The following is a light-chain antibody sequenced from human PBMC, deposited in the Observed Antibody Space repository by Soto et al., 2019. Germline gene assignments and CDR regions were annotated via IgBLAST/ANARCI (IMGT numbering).Light chain of an antibody. CDR2: DVN. J-gene: IGLJ1*01. Sequence: QSVLTQPGSVSGCPGQSISISCTGTGNDVGGYTFVSWYQQHPDKVPKLVIFDVNRRPSGVSDRFSGSKSVNAASLTISGLQAEDEADYYCCSYTATTTYVFGTGTKVTVL. CDR1: GNDVGGYTF. CDR3: CSYTATTTYV. V-gene: IGLV2-14*03.